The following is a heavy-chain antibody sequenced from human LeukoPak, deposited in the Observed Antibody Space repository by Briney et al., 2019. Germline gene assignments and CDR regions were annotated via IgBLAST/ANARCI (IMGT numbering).Heavy chain of an antibody. CDR1: GLTFSNYA. D-gene: IGHD3-9*01. CDR2: ITGSGGNT. Sequence: PGGTLRLSCAASGLTFSNYAMRWVPQAPGKGLEWVSAITGSGGNTYYADSVKGRFTISRDNYKNTVFLQMNSLRAEDTAVYYCAKWGDYDVLTGYYVSDYWGQGTLVTVSS. J-gene: IGHJ4*02. V-gene: IGHV3-23*01. CDR3: AKWGDYDVLTGYYVSDY.